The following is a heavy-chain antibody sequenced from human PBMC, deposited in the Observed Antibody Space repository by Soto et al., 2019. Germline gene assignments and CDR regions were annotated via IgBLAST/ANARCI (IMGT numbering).Heavy chain of an antibody. CDR3: ATSYCSSTSCSRNWFDP. V-gene: IGHV1-18*04. Sequence: QVQLVQSGAEVKKPGASVKVSCKASGYTFTSYGISWVRQAPGQGLEWMGWISAYNGNTNYAQKLQGRVTMTTDTSTSKAYMELRSLRSDDTAVYYCATSYCSSTSCSRNWFDPWGQGTLVTVSS. CDR2: ISAYNGNT. CDR1: GYTFTSYG. D-gene: IGHD2-2*01. J-gene: IGHJ5*02.